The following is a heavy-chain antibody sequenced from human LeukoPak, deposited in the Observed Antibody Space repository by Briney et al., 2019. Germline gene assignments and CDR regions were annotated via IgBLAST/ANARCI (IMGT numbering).Heavy chain of an antibody. CDR2: INPNSGGT. Sequence: ASVKVSCKASGYTFTGYYMHWVRQAPGQGLEWMGWINPNSGGTNYAQKFQGRVTMTRDTSISTAYMELSRLRSDDTAVYYCARDRKILYPFDYWGQGTLVTVSS. V-gene: IGHV1-2*02. CDR1: GYTFTGYY. CDR3: ARDRKILYPFDY. D-gene: IGHD2-8*01. J-gene: IGHJ4*02.